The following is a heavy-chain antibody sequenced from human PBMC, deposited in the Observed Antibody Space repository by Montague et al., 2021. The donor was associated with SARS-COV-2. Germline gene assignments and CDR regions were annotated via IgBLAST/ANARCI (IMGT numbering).Heavy chain of an antibody. CDR3: ARDQGLRGWFDP. J-gene: IGHJ5*02. CDR2: LYFSGSAT. V-gene: IGHV4-59*02. Sequence: SETLSLTCTVSGGSVSTYYWSWLRQPPGKGLERIGFLYFSGSATTYNPSLKSRVTISIDTSKNQFSLNLSSVTAADTAVYFCARDQGLRGWFDPWGQGTLVAVSS. CDR1: GGSVSTYY.